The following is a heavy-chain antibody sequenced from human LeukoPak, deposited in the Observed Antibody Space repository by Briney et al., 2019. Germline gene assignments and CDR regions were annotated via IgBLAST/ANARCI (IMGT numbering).Heavy chain of an antibody. Sequence: GGSLRLSCAASGFTFSSYEMNWVRQAPGKGLEWVSYISSSGSTIYYADSVKGRFTISRDNAKNSLYLQMNSLRAEDTAVYYCALKSGGSGAFDYWGQGTLVTVSS. CDR1: GFTFSSYE. J-gene: IGHJ4*02. CDR3: ALKSGGSGAFDY. V-gene: IGHV3-48*03. CDR2: ISSSGSTI. D-gene: IGHD3-10*01.